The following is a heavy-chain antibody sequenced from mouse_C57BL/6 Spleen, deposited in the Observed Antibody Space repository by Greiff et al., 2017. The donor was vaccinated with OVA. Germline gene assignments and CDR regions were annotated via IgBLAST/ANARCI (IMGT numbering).Heavy chain of an antibody. Sequence: EVQLQQSGPELVKPGASVKISCKASGYTFTDYYMNWVKQSHGKSLEWIGDINPNNGGTSYNQKFKGKATLTVDKSSSTAYIELRSLTSEDSAVYYCARPGPGLFFDDWGQGTTLTVSS. CDR1: GYTFTDYY. CDR2: INPNNGGT. D-gene: IGHD3-1*01. J-gene: IGHJ2*01. CDR3: ARPGPGLFFDD. V-gene: IGHV1-26*01.